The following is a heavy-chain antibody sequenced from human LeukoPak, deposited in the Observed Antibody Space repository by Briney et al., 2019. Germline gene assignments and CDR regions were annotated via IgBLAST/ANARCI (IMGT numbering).Heavy chain of an antibody. CDR3: ARDLSGYSPHQDYYYYYMDV. Sequence: SETLSLTCTISGGSVSDYYWSWIRQSPGKGLEWIGYIYYTGSTYYNPSLKSRVTISVDTSKNQFSLKLSSVTAADTAVYYCARDLSGYSPHQDYYYYYMDVWGKGTTVTVSS. V-gene: IGHV4-59*02. CDR2: IYYTGST. J-gene: IGHJ6*03. CDR1: GGSVSDYY. D-gene: IGHD5-18*01.